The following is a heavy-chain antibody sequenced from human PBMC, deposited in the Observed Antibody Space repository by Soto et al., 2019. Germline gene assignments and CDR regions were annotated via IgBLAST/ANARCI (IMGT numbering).Heavy chain of an antibody. CDR1: GGSISSSSYY. CDR2: IYYSGST. CDR3: YPEKRSITILEGDWFDP. D-gene: IGHD3-3*01. Sequence: PSETLSLTCTVSGGSISSSSYYWGWIRQPPGKGLEWIGSIYYSGSTYYNPSLKSRVTISVDTSKNQFSLKLSSVTAADTAVYYCYPEKRSITILEGDWFDPWGQGTLVTVSS. V-gene: IGHV4-39*01. J-gene: IGHJ5*02.